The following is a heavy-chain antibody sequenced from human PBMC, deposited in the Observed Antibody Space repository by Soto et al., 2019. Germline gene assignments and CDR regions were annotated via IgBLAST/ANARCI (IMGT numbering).Heavy chain of an antibody. D-gene: IGHD7-27*01. CDR2: IIPIFGTA. V-gene: IGHV1-69*01. CDR1: GGTFSSYA. CDR3: ARDVPPTGDGPLDYYYGMDV. Sequence: QVQLVQSGAEVKKPGSSVKVSCKASGGTFSSYAISWVRQAPGQGLEWMGGIIPIFGTANYAQKFQGRVTITADESTSTAYMELSSLRSEDTAVYYCARDVPPTGDGPLDYYYGMDVWGQGTTVTVSS. J-gene: IGHJ6*02.